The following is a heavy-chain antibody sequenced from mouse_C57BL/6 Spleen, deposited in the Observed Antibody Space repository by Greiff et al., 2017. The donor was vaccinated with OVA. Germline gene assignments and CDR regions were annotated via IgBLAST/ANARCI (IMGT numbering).Heavy chain of an antibody. CDR3: ARYGYYAMDY. CDR1: GFTFTDYY. V-gene: IGHV7-3*01. CDR2: IRNKANGYTT. Sequence: EVQVVESGGGLVQPGGSLSLSCAASGFTFTDYYMSWVRQPPGKALALLGFIRNKANGYTTEYSASVKGRFTISRDNSQSILYRQMNALRAEDSATYYCARYGYYAMDYWGQGTSVTVSS. J-gene: IGHJ4*01.